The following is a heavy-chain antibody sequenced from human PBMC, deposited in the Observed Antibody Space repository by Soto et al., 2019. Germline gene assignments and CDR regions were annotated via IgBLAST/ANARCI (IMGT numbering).Heavy chain of an antibody. V-gene: IGHV3-48*02. J-gene: IGHJ3*02. CDR3: VRDSGWAFDI. CDR2: LSSSKTYI. Sequence: EVQLVESGGDLVQPGQSLRLSCAASGFSFSSYSMNWVRQAPGKGLEWISYLSSSKTYIWYADSVKGRFTISRVNAKNSLSLQMNSLRDEDTAVYYCVRDSGWAFDIWGLGTMVTVSS. CDR1: GFSFSSYS. D-gene: IGHD6-19*01.